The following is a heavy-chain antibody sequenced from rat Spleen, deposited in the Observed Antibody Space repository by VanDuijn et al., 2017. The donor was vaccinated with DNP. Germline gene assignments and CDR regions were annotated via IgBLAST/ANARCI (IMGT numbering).Heavy chain of an antibody. CDR3: ARGDYSY. Sequence: QVQLKESGPGLVQPSQTLSLTCTVSGFSLTSYGVSWVRQPPGKGLEWIAAISSGGSTYFNSGLKSRLSISRDTSKSQLFLKMNGLQTEDTATYYCARGDYSYWGQGVMVTVSS. CDR2: ISSGGST. J-gene: IGHJ2*01. CDR1: GFSLTSYG. V-gene: IGHV2S12*01. D-gene: IGHD1-7*01.